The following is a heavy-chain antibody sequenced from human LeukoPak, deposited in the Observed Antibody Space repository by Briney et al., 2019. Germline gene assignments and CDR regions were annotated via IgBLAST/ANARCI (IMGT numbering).Heavy chain of an antibody. CDR3: ARDRGSSGYDGWFDP. Sequence: GASVNVSCKASGYTFTSYYMHWVRQAPGQGLEWMGIINPSGGSTSYAQKFQGRVTMTRDTSTSTVYMELSSLRSEDTAVYYCARDRGSSGYDGWFDPWGQGTLVTVSS. D-gene: IGHD5-12*01. CDR2: INPSGGST. CDR1: GYTFTSYY. J-gene: IGHJ5*02. V-gene: IGHV1-46*01.